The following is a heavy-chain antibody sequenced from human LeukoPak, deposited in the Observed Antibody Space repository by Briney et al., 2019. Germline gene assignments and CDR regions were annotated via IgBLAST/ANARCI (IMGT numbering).Heavy chain of an antibody. CDR1: GFTFSSYV. Sequence: PGGSLRLSCAASGFTFSSYVMTWVRQAPGKGLEWVANIKQDGSEQNYVDSVKGRFTISRDNAKNSLYLQIHSLRAEDTAVYYCARDGGAAYFDYWGQGTLVTVSS. CDR3: ARDGGAAYFDY. D-gene: IGHD3-16*01. CDR2: IKQDGSEQ. J-gene: IGHJ4*02. V-gene: IGHV3-7*04.